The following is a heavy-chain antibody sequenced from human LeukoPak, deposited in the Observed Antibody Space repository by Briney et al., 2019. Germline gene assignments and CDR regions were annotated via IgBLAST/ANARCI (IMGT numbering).Heavy chain of an antibody. D-gene: IGHD2-15*01. CDR2: IYYSGST. Sequence: SETLSLTCTVSGGSISSYYWSWIRQPPGKGLEWIGYIYYSGSTNYNPSLKSRVTISVDTSKNQFSLKLSSVTAADTAVYYCARDRKDCSGGSCYSGGFDYWGQGTLVTVSS. CDR3: ARDRKDCSGGSCYSGGFDY. V-gene: IGHV4-59*01. CDR1: GGSISSYY. J-gene: IGHJ4*02.